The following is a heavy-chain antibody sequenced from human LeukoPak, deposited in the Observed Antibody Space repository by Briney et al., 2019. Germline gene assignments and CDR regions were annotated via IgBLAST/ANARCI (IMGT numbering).Heavy chain of an antibody. J-gene: IGHJ4*02. D-gene: IGHD3-22*01. CDR2: ISYDGSNK. CDR1: GFTFSSYW. V-gene: IGHV3-30*18. Sequence: TGGSLRLSCVASGFTFSSYWMSWVRQAPGKGLEWVAVISYDGSNKYYADSVKGRFTISRDNSKNTLYLQMNSLRAEDTAVYYCAKRGYYYDSSGYYSRTYFDYWGQGTLVIVSS. CDR3: AKRGYYYDSSGYYSRTYFDY.